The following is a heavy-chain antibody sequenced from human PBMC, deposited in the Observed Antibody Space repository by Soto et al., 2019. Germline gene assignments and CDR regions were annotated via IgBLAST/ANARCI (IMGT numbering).Heavy chain of an antibody. D-gene: IGHD3-10*01. CDR1: GFSLRDDW. CDR3: ARDVSPGSRSLYLDAFDI. Sequence: EVQLVESGGGLVRPGGSLRLSCEASGFSLRDDWMTWVRQAPGKGLEGVANIKKEGSVTSYLDSVGGRFTISRDNAKNSLYLEMHSPRAEDTALYYCARDVSPGSRSLYLDAFDIWGQGTLVTVSS. V-gene: IGHV3-7*05. CDR2: IKKEGSVT. J-gene: IGHJ3*02.